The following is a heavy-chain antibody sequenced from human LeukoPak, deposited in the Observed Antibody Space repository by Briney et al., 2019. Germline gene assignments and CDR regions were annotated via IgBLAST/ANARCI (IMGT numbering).Heavy chain of an antibody. J-gene: IGHJ4*02. Sequence: GGSLRLSYVATGFNFSHDGLHWLRQAPGKGLEWVAVIWSDATNQYYADSVKGRFTISRDNFKNTVSLQMNSLRAEDTAIYYYAKDVRRGSDHSNSLELWGQGSLVTVSS. CDR2: IWSDATNQ. V-gene: IGHV3-33*06. CDR1: GFNFSHDG. D-gene: IGHD4-11*01. CDR3: AKDVRRGSDHSNSLEL.